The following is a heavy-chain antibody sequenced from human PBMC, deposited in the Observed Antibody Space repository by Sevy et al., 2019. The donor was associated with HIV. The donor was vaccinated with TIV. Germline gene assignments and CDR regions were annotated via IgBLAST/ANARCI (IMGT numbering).Heavy chain of an antibody. Sequence: SETLSLTCTVSGGSISSSSYYWGWIRQPPGKGLEWIGSIYYSGSTYYNPSLKSRVTISVDTSKNQFSLKLSPVTAADTAVYYCASQGPDITIFGVVIPRDYYYYGMDVWGQGTTVTVSS. D-gene: IGHD3-3*01. J-gene: IGHJ6*02. V-gene: IGHV4-39*01. CDR3: ASQGPDITIFGVVIPRDYYYYGMDV. CDR1: GGSISSSSYY. CDR2: IYYSGST.